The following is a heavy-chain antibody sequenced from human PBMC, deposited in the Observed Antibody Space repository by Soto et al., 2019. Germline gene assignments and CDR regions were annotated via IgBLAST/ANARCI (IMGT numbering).Heavy chain of an antibody. CDR2: IYYSGST. J-gene: IGHJ5*02. V-gene: IGHV4-39*01. Sequence: PSETLSLTCTVSGGSISSSSYYWGWIRQPPGKGLEWIGSIYYSGSTYYNPSLKSRVTISVDTSKNQFSLKLSSVTAADTAVYYCARATIVLVPAAMVSHWFDPWGQGTLVTVS. CDR1: GGSISSSSYY. D-gene: IGHD2-2*01. CDR3: ARATIVLVPAAMVSHWFDP.